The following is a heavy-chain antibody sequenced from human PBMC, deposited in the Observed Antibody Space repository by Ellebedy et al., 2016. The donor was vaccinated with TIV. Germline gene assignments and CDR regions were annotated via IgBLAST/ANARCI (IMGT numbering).Heavy chain of an antibody. V-gene: IGHV4-59*12. J-gene: IGHJ4*02. Sequence: SETLSLXCTVSGDSISSYYWSWIRRPPGKGLEWIGHIYFSGSATYNPSLRSRVTISVDTSKNQFSLKLNSVTAADTAVYYCARGRGGSYSIPFDHWGQGTLVTVSS. CDR1: GDSISSYY. D-gene: IGHD1-26*01. CDR3: ARGRGGSYSIPFDH. CDR2: IYFSGSA.